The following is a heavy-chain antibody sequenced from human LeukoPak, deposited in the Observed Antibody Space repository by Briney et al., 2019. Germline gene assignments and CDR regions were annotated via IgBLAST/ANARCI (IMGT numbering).Heavy chain of an antibody. CDR1: GFTFSNAW. D-gene: IGHD2-15*01. J-gene: IGHJ5*02. CDR3: TTDQIDCGGGSCYWVGFDP. CDR2: IKSKIDGGTT. Sequence: GGSLRHSCAASGFTFSNAWMSWVRQAPGKGLEWVGRIKSKIDGGTTDYVTPVKGRFTISRDDSKNTLYLQMNNLKTEDTAVYYCTTDQIDCGGGSCYWVGFDPWGQGTLVTVSS. V-gene: IGHV3-15*01.